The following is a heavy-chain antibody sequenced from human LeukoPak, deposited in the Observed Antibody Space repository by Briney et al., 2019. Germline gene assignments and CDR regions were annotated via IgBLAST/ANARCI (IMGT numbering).Heavy chain of an antibody. Sequence: GASVKVSCKASGYTFTDYYMHWVRQAPGQGLEWMGWINPNGGGTNYAQKFQGRVTMTRDTSISTAYMELSRLRSDDTAVYYCASGLYYYYYGMDVWGQGTTVTVSS. J-gene: IGHJ6*02. CDR3: ASGLYYYYYGMDV. V-gene: IGHV1-2*02. CDR1: GYTFTDYY. CDR2: INPNGGGT.